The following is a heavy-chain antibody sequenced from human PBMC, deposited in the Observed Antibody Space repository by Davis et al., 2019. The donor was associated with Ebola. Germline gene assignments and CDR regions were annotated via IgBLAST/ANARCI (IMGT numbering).Heavy chain of an antibody. V-gene: IGHV3-7*03. CDR3: ARGLRYMDV. CDR2: INQDGSER. CDR1: GFTLRTYW. Sequence: PGGSLRLSCAAAGFTLRTYWVNWVRQAPGKGLEWLANINQDGSERYYVDSVKGRFTISRDNARNSVYLQMNSLRAEDTAVYYCARGLRYMDVWGKGTTVTVAS. D-gene: IGHD2-21*01. J-gene: IGHJ6*03.